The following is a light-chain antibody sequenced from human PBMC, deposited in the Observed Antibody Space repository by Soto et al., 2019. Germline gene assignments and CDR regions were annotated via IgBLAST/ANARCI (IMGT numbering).Light chain of an antibody. Sequence: QSALTQPASVSGSTGQSITISCTGTSSDIGSYKLVSWYQQHPGKVPKLMIYEVTKRPSGVSDRFSGSKSGNTASLTISGLQAEDEADYYCQSFDKYLSAVVFGGGTKLTVL. V-gene: IGLV2-23*02. J-gene: IGLJ2*01. CDR2: EVT. CDR3: QSFDKYLSAVV. CDR1: SSDIGSYKL.